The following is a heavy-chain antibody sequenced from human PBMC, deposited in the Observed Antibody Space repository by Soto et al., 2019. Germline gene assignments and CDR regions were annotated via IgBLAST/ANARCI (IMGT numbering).Heavy chain of an antibody. V-gene: IGHV3-23*01. D-gene: IGHD1-26*01. CDR3: AKDLRPDGRYDLDY. Sequence: EVLLLESGGGLAQAGGSLSLSCAASGVNFRIYAMNWVRQAPGKGLEWVSVMIGDGTSWDYADSVRGRFTISRDNSKNTLYLQMNSLRAEDTAVYYCAKDLRPDGRYDLDYWGQGTLVTVSS. CDR1: GVNFRIYA. J-gene: IGHJ4*02. CDR2: MIGDGTSW.